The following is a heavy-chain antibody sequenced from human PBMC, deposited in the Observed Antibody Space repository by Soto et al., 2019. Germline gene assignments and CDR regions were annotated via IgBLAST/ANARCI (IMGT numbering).Heavy chain of an antibody. Sequence: PGGSLRLSCAASGFTFSSYSMNWVRQAPGKGLEWVSYISSSSSTIYYADSVKGRFTISRDNAKNSLYLQMNSLRDEDTAVYYCARDFRPYGDYAYDYWGQGTLVTVSS. V-gene: IGHV3-48*02. CDR1: GFTFSSYS. CDR3: ARDFRPYGDYAYDY. J-gene: IGHJ4*02. D-gene: IGHD4-17*01. CDR2: ISSSSSTI.